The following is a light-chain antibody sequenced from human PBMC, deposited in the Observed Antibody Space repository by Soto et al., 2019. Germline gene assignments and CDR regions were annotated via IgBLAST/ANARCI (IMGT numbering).Light chain of an antibody. CDR2: DAS. CDR3: QQLKTYPLT. V-gene: IGKV1-13*02. J-gene: IGKJ5*01. CDR1: QGISSA. Sequence: AIQLTQSPSSLSASVGDRVSITCRASQGISSALAWYQHKPGKAPKILIYDASSLQSGVPSRFSGSESGTECTLAISSLQPEYFATSYCQQLKTYPLTFGQGTRLEIK.